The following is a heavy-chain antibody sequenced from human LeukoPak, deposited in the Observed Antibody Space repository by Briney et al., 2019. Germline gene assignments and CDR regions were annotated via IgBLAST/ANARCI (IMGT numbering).Heavy chain of an antibody. D-gene: IGHD1-26*01. CDR3: ARGPVGASPYYYFDY. Sequence: GGSLRLSCAASGFTFSSYSMNWVRQAPGKGLEWVSYISSSSSTIYYADSVKGRFPISRHNAKNSLYLQMNSLSAEDTAVYYCARGPVGASPYYYFDYWGQGTLVTVSS. CDR1: GFTFSSYS. CDR2: ISSSSSTI. J-gene: IGHJ4*02. V-gene: IGHV3-48*04.